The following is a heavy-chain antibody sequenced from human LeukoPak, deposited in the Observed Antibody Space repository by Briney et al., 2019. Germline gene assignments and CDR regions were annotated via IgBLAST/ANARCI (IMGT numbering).Heavy chain of an antibody. V-gene: IGHV4-34*01. D-gene: IGHD3-22*01. CDR1: GGSFSGYY. J-gene: IGHJ5*02. CDR3: ARGIGYYDSSGYYSPCFDP. CDR2: INHSGST. Sequence: SETLSLTCAVYGGSFSGYYWSWIRQPPGKGLEWIGEINHSGSTNYNPSLKSRVTISVDTSKNQFSMKLSSVTAADTAVYYCARGIGYYDSSGYYSPCFDPWGQGTLDSVSS.